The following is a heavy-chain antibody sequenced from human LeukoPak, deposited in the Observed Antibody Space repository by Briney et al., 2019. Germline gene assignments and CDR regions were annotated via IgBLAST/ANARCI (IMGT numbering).Heavy chain of an antibody. CDR1: GGSISSGGYS. CDR2: IYHSGST. CDR3: ASSLRGSKNNNWFDP. V-gene: IGHV4-30-2*01. Sequence: PSETLSLTCTVSGGSISSGGYSWSRIRQPPGKGLEWIGYIYHSGSTYYNPSLKSRVTISVDRSKNQFSLKLSSVTAADTAVYYCASSLRGSKNNNWFDPWGQGTLVTVSS. J-gene: IGHJ5*02. D-gene: IGHD3-10*01.